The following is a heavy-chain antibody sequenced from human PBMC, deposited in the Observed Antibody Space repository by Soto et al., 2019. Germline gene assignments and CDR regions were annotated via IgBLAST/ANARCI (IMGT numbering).Heavy chain of an antibody. CDR2: IYYNGST. J-gene: IGHJ1*01. CDR3: DRGDCIH. Sequence: QVQLQESGPGRVKPSQTLSLNCPVSGGSISNGEYYWSWIRQPPGKCLEWIVYIYYNGSTYYNQSLQSRVPISVATSKNQFSLKLSSVTAAETAVYYGDRGDCIHWGQGTLVTVSS. CDR1: GGSISNGEYY. D-gene: IGHD2-21*01. V-gene: IGHV4-30-4*01.